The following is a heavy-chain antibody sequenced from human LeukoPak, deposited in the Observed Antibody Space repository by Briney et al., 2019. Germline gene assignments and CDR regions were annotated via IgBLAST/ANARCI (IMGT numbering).Heavy chain of an antibody. CDR1: GFTFSSYV. Sequence: GGSLRLSCAASGFTFSSYVMSWVRQAPGKGLEWVSAISVDGDSSYYADSVKGRFTISRDNSKNTLYLQMNSLRAEDTSVYYCARGGGYCSTPSCYTFDYWGQGTLVTVSS. J-gene: IGHJ4*02. CDR3: ARGGGYCSTPSCYTFDY. V-gene: IGHV3-23*01. D-gene: IGHD2-2*01. CDR2: ISVDGDSS.